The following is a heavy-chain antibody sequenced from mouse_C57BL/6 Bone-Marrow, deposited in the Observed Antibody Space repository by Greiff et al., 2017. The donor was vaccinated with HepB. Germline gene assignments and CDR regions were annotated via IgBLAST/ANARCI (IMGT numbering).Heavy chain of an antibody. J-gene: IGHJ1*03. CDR3: ARVSSFWYFDV. V-gene: IGHV7-1*01. CDR2: SRNKANDYTT. CDR1: GFTFSDFY. Sequence: EVMLVESGGGLVQSGRSLRLSCATSGFTFSDFYMEWVRQAPGKGLEWIAASRNKANDYTTEYSASVKGRFIVSRDTSQSILYLQMNALRAEDTAIYYCARVSSFWYFDVWGTGTTVTVSS. D-gene: IGHD1-1*01.